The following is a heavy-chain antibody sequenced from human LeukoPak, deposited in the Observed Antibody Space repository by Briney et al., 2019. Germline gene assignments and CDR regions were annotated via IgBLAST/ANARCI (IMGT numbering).Heavy chain of an antibody. CDR1: GYTFTDYY. CDR3: ARGAVPAAKSEGLESWFDP. D-gene: IGHD2-2*01. Sequence: GASVKVSCKASGYTFTDYYLHWVRQAPGQGLEWMGWINPNSGDTDYAQKFQGRVTMTRDTSISTAYMELSRLRSDDTAVYYCARGAVPAAKSEGLESWFDPWGQGTLVTVSS. V-gene: IGHV1-2*02. J-gene: IGHJ5*02. CDR2: INPNSGDT.